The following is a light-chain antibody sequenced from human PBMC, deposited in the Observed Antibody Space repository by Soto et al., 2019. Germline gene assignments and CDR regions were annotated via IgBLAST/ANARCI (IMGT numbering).Light chain of an antibody. V-gene: IGKV3-15*01. Sequence: EVVLTQSPATLSLSPGERATLSCRASQSVRNTYLAWYQQKPGQAPRLLISGVSTRAAGIPARFSGSGSGTEFTLTISSLQSEDFAVYYCQQYGDWPLTFGGGTKVEIK. CDR3: QQYGDWPLT. CDR1: QSVRNTY. CDR2: GVS. J-gene: IGKJ4*01.